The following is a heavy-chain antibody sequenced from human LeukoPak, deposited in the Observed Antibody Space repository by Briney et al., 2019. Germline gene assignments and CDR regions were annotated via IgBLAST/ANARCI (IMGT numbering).Heavy chain of an antibody. D-gene: IGHD3-22*01. Sequence: GGSLRLSCAASGFTFSSYSMNWVRQAPGKGLEWVSSISSSSSYIYYADSVKGRFTISRDNAKNSLYLQMNSLRAEDTAVYYCAREAAYYYDSSGYSYYYYGMDVWGQGTTVTVSS. CDR1: GFTFSSYS. CDR3: AREAAYYYDSSGYSYYYYGMDV. J-gene: IGHJ6*02. V-gene: IGHV3-21*01. CDR2: ISSSSSYI.